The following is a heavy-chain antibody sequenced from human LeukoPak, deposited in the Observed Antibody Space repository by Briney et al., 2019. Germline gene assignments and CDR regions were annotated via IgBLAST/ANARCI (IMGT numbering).Heavy chain of an antibody. CDR1: GGSIISSSYY. D-gene: IGHD6-13*01. V-gene: IGHV4-39*01. J-gene: IGHJ4*02. CDR2: IYYSGST. CDR3: ARLANDLIAAIDY. Sequence: SETLSLTCTVSGGSIISSSYYSGWLRQPPGKGLEWIGSIYYSGSTYYNPSLKSRVTISVDTSKNQFSLKLSSVTAADTAVYYCARLANDLIAAIDYWGQGTLVTVSS.